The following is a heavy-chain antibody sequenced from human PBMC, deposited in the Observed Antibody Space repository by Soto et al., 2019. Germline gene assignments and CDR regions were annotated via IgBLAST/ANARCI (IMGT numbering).Heavy chain of an antibody. CDR3: ASSPSIVVVPAATRGAAAAGPLLFDP. CDR1: GGSISSYY. Sequence: SETLSLTCTVSGGSISSYYWSWIRQPPGKGLEWIGYIYYSGSTNYNPSLKSRVTISVDTSKNQFSLKLSSVTAADTAVYYCASSPSIVVVPAATRGAAAAGPLLFDPWGQGTLVTVS. V-gene: IGHV4-59*08. D-gene: IGHD2-2*01. J-gene: IGHJ5*02. CDR2: IYYSGST.